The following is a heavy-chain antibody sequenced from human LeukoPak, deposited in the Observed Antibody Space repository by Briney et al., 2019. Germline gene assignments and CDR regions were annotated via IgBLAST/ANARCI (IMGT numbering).Heavy chain of an antibody. J-gene: IGHJ4*02. CDR2: INHSGST. CDR1: GGSFSGYY. D-gene: IGHD2-2*01. Sequence: SETLPLTCAVYGGSFSGYYWSWIRQPPGKGLEWIGEINHSGSTNYNPSLKSRVTISVDTSKNQFSLKLSSVTAADTAVYYCARGPTKEDIVVVPAAGFDYWGQGTLVTVSS. CDR3: ARGPTKEDIVVVPAAGFDY. V-gene: IGHV4-34*01.